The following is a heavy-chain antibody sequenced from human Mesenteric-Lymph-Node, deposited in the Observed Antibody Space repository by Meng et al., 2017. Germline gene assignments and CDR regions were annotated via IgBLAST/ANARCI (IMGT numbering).Heavy chain of an antibody. D-gene: IGHD6-19*01. V-gene: IGHV3-66*02. J-gene: IGHJ4*02. CDR3: ARDLQWLAFDY. CDR2: IYAGGVT. Sequence: GESLKISCGASGLTVSDNYMTWVRQAPGKGLEWVSVIYAGGVTYYADSVKGRFTISRDKSKNTLYLQMNSLRAEDTAVYYCARDLQWLAFDYWGQGTLVTVSS. CDR1: GLTVSDNY.